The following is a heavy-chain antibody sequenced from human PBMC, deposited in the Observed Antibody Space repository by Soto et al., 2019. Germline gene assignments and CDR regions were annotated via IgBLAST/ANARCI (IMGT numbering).Heavy chain of an antibody. CDR3: ARAHDFWGGRQQPIDS. CDR2: MNPNSGNT. V-gene: IGHV1-8*01. J-gene: IGHJ4*02. CDR1: GYTFTSYD. D-gene: IGHD3-3*01. Sequence: ASVKVSCKASGYTFTSYDINWVRQATGQGLEWMGWMNPNSGNTGYAQKFQGRVTMTRSTSISTAYMELSSLRSEDTAVYYCARAHDFWGGRQQPIDSWGQGTLVTVSS.